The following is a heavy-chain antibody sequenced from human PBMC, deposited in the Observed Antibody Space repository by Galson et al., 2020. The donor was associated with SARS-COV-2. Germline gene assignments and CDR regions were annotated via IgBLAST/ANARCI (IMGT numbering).Heavy chain of an antibody. J-gene: IGHJ6*02. CDR2: IWYDGSNK. CDR1: GFTFSSYG. V-gene: IGHV3-33*01. Sequence: GESLKISCAASGFTFSSYGMHWVRQAPGKGLEWVAVIWYDGSNKYYADSVKGRFTISRDNSKNTLYLQMNSLRAEDTAVYYCARDAQDTAMVPRGYYYYYYGMDVWGQGTTVTVSS. D-gene: IGHD5-18*01. CDR3: ARDAQDTAMVPRGYYYYYYGMDV.